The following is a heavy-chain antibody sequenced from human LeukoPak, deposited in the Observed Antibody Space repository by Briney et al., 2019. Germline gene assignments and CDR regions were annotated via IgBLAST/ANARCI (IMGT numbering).Heavy chain of an antibody. CDR1: GYTFTSYD. V-gene: IGHV1-8*01. CDR3: ARGGGITMVQGEARDFDY. Sequence: ASVKVSCKASGYTFTSYDINWVRQATGQGLEWTGWMNPNSGNTGYAQKFQGRVTMTRNTSISTAYMELSSLRSEDTAVYYCARGGGITMVQGEARDFDYWGQGTLVTVSS. J-gene: IGHJ4*02. D-gene: IGHD3-10*01. CDR2: MNPNSGNT.